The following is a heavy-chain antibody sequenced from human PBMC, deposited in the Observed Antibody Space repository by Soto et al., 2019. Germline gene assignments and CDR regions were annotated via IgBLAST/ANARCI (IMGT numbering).Heavy chain of an antibody. CDR2: ITSSSSTI. D-gene: IGHD3-10*02. J-gene: IGHJ4*02. V-gene: IGHV3-11*01. CDR3: ATVFRSFNFNY. Sequence: QVELVESGGGLVKPGGSLRLSCAASGLSFSDYYMSWIRQAPGKGLEWIAYITSSSSTIYYADSVKGRFTISRNDAKKSLYLQLDSLRAEDTAVYYCATVFRSFNFNYWGQGTLVTVYS. CDR1: GLSFSDYY.